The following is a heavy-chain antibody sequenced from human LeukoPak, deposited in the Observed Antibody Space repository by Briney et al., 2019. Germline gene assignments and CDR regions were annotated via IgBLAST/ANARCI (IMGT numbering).Heavy chain of an antibody. D-gene: IGHD3-16*01. CDR1: GFIFNQYC. V-gene: IGHV3-11*01. J-gene: IGHJ4*02. CDR3: ARDPRGDFVWGHRFDY. CDR2: ISTSGGST. Sequence: GGSLRLSCGASGFIFNQYCMGWVRQAPGMGPEWVAYISTSGGSTYYSASAKGRFTISRDNARNSLFLQLRRLTAEDTAVYYCARDPRGDFVWGHRFDYWGQGVPVTVSS.